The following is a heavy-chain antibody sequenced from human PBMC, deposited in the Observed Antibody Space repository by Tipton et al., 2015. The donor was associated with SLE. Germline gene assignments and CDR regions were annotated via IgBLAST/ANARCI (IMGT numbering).Heavy chain of an antibody. CDR2: IYYSGST. Sequence: TLSLTCTVSGGSISSYYWSWIRQPPGRGLEWLGYIYYSGSTNYNPSLKSRVTISVDTSKNQFSLNLNSVTAADTAVYYCARGGTAKVNDYWGQGTLVTVSS. J-gene: IGHJ4*02. V-gene: IGHV4-59*01. CDR3: ARGGTAKVNDY. D-gene: IGHD2-21*02. CDR1: GGSISSYY.